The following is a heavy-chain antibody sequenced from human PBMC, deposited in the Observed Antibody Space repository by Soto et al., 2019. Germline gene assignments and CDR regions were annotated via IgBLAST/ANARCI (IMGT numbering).Heavy chain of an antibody. Sequence: QVQLQESGPGLVKPSETLSLTCTVSGGSVSSGSYYWSWIRQPPGKGLEWIGYIYYSGSTNYNPSLKSRVTISVDTSKNQFSLKLSSVTAADTAVYYCARVPFYPYGDQNSLGYWGQGTLVTVSS. CDR1: GGSVSSGSYY. J-gene: IGHJ4*02. CDR2: IYYSGST. CDR3: ARVPFYPYGDQNSLGY. D-gene: IGHD4-17*01. V-gene: IGHV4-61*01.